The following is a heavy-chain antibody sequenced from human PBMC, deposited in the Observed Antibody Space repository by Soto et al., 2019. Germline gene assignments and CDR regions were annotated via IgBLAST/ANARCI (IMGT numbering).Heavy chain of an antibody. V-gene: IGHV1-18*04. D-gene: IGHD2-2*01. CDR3: ARTALLGYCSSTSCTSLCDY. Sequence: ASVKVSCKASGYTFTSCGISWVRQAPGQGLEWMGWISAYNGNTNYAQKLQGRVTMTTDTSTSTAYMELRSLTSDDTAVYYCARTALLGYCSSTSCTSLCDYWGPGTLVTVSS. CDR2: ISAYNGNT. CDR1: GYTFTSCG. J-gene: IGHJ4*02.